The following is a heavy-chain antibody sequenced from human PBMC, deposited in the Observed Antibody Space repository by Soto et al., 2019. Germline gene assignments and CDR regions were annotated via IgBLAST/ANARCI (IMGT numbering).Heavy chain of an antibody. D-gene: IGHD1-20*01. CDR1: GGSISSSSYY. V-gene: IGHV4-39*01. J-gene: IGHJ6*02. CDR3: ARLGISYYYGMDV. Sequence: SETLSLTCTVSGGSISSSSYYWGWIRQPPGKGLEWIGSIYYSGSTYYNPSLKSRVTISVDTSKNQFSLKLSSVTAADTAVYYCARLGISYYYGMDVWGQGTTVT. CDR2: IYYSGST.